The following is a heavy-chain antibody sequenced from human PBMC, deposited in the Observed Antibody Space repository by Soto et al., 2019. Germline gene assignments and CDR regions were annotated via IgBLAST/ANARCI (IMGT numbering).Heavy chain of an antibody. J-gene: IGHJ4*02. D-gene: IGHD3-10*01. CDR3: ARDSESGWSQEC. Sequence: EVQLVESGGGLVQPGGSLRLSCAASGFTFSRYWMYLVRQAPGKGVEWVASIKTDGGEKFYLNSVRGRFTISRDNAKHYLYLQMNRLRDGDTAVYYCARDSESGWSQECWGQGTLVPVSS. V-gene: IGHV3-7*01. CDR2: IKTDGGEK. CDR1: GFTFSRYW.